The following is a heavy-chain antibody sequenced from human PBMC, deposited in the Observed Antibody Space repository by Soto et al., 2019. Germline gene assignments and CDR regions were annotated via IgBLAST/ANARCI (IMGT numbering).Heavy chain of an antibody. Sequence: SETLSLTCTVSGDSIGGVGYWSWIRQFPGRGLEWIGCISSSGSTYYNPALNNRISLSLDTSQNQFSLKLPSVTAADTAIYYCARSGVTGIVIPSHWFDPWGQGTLVTVSS. D-gene: IGHD2-21*02. CDR3: ARSGVTGIVIPSHWFDP. V-gene: IGHV4-31*03. CDR2: ISSSGST. J-gene: IGHJ5*02. CDR1: GDSIGGVGY.